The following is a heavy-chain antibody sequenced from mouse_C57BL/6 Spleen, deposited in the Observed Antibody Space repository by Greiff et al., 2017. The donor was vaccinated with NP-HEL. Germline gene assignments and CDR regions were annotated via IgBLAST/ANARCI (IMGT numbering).Heavy chain of an antibody. J-gene: IGHJ2*01. D-gene: IGHD2-4*01. Sequence: EVKVEESGGGLVKPGGSLKLSCAASGFTFSSYAMSWVRQTPEKRLEWVATISDGGSYTYYPDNVKGRFTISRDNAKNNLYLQMSHLKSEDTAMYYCARDPGDYDGYFDYWGQGTTLTVSS. CDR1: GFTFSSYA. CDR2: ISDGGSYT. V-gene: IGHV5-4*01. CDR3: ARDPGDYDGYFDY.